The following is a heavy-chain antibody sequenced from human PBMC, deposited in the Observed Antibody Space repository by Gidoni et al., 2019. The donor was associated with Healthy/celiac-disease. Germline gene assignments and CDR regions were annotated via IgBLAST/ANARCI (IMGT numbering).Heavy chain of an antibody. CDR2: IYTSGST. Sequence: QVQLQESGPGLVKPSQTLSLTCTVSGGSISSGSYYWSWIRQPAGKGLEWIGRIYTSGSTNYNPSLKSRVTISVDTSKNQFSLKLSSVTAADTAVYYCARGPDYYDSWGQGTLVTVSS. D-gene: IGHD3-22*01. CDR1: GGSISSGSYY. CDR3: ARGPDYYDS. V-gene: IGHV4-61*02. J-gene: IGHJ4*02.